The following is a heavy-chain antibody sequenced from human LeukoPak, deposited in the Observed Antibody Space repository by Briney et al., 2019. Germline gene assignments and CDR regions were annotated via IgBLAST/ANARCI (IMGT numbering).Heavy chain of an antibody. CDR1: GFTFSSYS. CDR3: ARAWGYGDYAGNWFDP. J-gene: IGHJ5*02. Sequence: GGSLRLSCAASGFTFSSYSMNWVRQAPGKGLEWVSSISSSSSYIYYADSVKGRFTISRDNAKNSLYLQMNSLRAEDTAVYYCARAWGYGDYAGNWFDPWGQGTLVTFSS. V-gene: IGHV3-21*01. CDR2: ISSSSSYI. D-gene: IGHD4-17*01.